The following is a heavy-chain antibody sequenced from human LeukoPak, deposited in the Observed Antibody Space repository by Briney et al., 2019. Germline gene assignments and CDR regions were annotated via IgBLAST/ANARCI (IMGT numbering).Heavy chain of an antibody. Sequence: GGSLRLYCAASGFTFSSYAMSWVRQAPGKGLEWVSAISGSGGSTYYADSVKGRFTISRDNSKNTLYLQMNSLRAEDTAVYYCAKDRYGGSYVEVFDYWGQGTLVTVSS. CDR1: GFTFSSYA. CDR2: ISGSGGST. CDR3: AKDRYGGSYVEVFDY. J-gene: IGHJ4*02. V-gene: IGHV3-23*01. D-gene: IGHD1-26*01.